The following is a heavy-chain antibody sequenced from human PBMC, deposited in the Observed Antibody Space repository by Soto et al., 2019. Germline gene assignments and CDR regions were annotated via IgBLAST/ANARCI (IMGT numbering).Heavy chain of an antibody. CDR3: ARDIRYGSGSYYPCFDP. Sequence: ASVKVSCKASGYTFTSYGISWARQAPGQGLEWMGWISAYNGNTNYAQKLQGRVTMTTDTSTSTAYMELRSLRSDDTAVYYCARDIRYGSGSYYPCFDPWGQGTLVTVSS. V-gene: IGHV1-18*01. J-gene: IGHJ5*02. CDR1: GYTFTSYG. CDR2: ISAYNGNT. D-gene: IGHD3-10*01.